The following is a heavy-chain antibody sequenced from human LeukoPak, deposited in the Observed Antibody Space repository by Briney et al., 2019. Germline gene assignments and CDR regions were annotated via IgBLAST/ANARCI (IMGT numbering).Heavy chain of an antibody. Sequence: ASVRVSCKTSGGTFSNCAISWVRQAPGQGLEWMGGIIPIFGTAHYAQKFQGRVTITADESTSTAYMELSSLRSEDTAVYYCARGWLAETTVVTPYNYWGQGTVVTVSS. D-gene: IGHD4-23*01. V-gene: IGHV1-69*13. CDR2: IIPIFGTA. J-gene: IGHJ4*02. CDR3: ARGWLAETTVVTPYNY. CDR1: GGTFSNCA.